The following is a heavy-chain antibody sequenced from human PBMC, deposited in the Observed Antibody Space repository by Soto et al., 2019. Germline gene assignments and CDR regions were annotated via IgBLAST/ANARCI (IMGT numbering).Heavy chain of an antibody. CDR2: ITPMIGTT. Sequence: QVHLVQSGAEVKRPGSSVRVSCRASGGTFYTYAFTWVRQAPGQGIEWMGGITPMIGTTKYAQKFHGRVTSSADESASTADMELSNLRSDDTAVYYCARDVSVMTSVFGFWGQGALITVSS. J-gene: IGHJ4*02. D-gene: IGHD3-10*01. V-gene: IGHV1-69*01. CDR3: ARDVSVMTSVFGF. CDR1: GGTFYTYA.